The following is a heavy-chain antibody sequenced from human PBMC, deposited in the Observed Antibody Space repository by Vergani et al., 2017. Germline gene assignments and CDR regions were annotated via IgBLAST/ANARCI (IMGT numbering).Heavy chain of an antibody. CDR3: AREGGNYDFWSGYYSY. J-gene: IGHJ4*02. CDR2: IIPILGTA. CDR1: GGTFSSYA. D-gene: IGHD3-3*01. V-gene: IGHV1-69*11. Sequence: QVQLVQSGAEVKKPGSSVKVSCKASGGTFSSYAISWVRQAPGQGLEWMGRIIPILGTANYAQKFQGRVTITADESTSTAYMELSSLVSEDTAVYYCAREGGNYDFWSGYYSYWGQGTLVTVSS.